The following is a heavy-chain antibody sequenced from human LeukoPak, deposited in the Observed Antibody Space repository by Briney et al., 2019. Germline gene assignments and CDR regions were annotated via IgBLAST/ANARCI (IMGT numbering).Heavy chain of an antibody. Sequence: PSETLSLTCTVSSGSISDYYWSWLRQPPGKGLEGIGYIYYSGRTNYTPSLNSRVTISVDPSKNQFSLKLSSVTAADTAVYYCARVVYYYDSSGYVDYWGQGTLVTVSS. D-gene: IGHD3-22*01. V-gene: IGHV4-59*01. CDR2: IYYSGRT. J-gene: IGHJ4*02. CDR3: ARVVYYYDSSGYVDY. CDR1: SGSISDYY.